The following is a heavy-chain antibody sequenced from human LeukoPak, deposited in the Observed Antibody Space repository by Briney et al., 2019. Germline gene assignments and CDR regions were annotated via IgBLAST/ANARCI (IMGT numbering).Heavy chain of an antibody. CDR2: INHSGST. J-gene: IGHJ4*02. D-gene: IGHD4-17*01. Sequence: SETLSLTCAVYGEYFSGYYWSWIRQPPGKGLKWIGEINHSGSTNYNPSLKTRVTISVDTSKNQFSLKLSSVTAADTAVYYCAILYGDYEYYFDYWGQGTLVTVSS. CDR3: AILYGDYEYYFDY. V-gene: IGHV4-34*01. CDR1: GEYFSGYY.